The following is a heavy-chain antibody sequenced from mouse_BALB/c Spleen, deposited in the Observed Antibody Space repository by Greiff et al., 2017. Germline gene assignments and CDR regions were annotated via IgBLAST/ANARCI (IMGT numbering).Heavy chain of an antibody. CDR3: ARRSSSYFDY. V-gene: IGHV5-6-2*01. CDR1: GFTFSSYY. D-gene: IGHD1-1*01. J-gene: IGHJ2*01. Sequence: EVQVVESGGGLVKLGGSLKLSCAASGFTFSSYYMSWVRQTPEKRLELVAAINSNGGSTYYPDTVKGRFTISRDNAKNTLYLQMSSLKSEDTALYYCARRSSSYFDYWGQGTTLTVSS. CDR2: INSNGGST.